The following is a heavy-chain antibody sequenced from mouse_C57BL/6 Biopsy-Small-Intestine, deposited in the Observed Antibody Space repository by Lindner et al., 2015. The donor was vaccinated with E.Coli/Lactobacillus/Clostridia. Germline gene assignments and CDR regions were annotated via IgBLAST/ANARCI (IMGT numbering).Heavy chain of an antibody. Sequence: VQLQESGAELMKPGASVKISCKASGYAFSDSWMNWVKQRPGKGLEWIGRIYPGDGDTNDNGKFKGKATLTVDKSSSTAYMQLSSLTSEDSAVYYCARRWDGFDYWGQGTTLTVSS. V-gene: IGHV1-82*01. D-gene: IGHD4-1*01. CDR2: IYPGDGDT. CDR1: GYAFSDSW. CDR3: ARRWDGFDY. J-gene: IGHJ2*01.